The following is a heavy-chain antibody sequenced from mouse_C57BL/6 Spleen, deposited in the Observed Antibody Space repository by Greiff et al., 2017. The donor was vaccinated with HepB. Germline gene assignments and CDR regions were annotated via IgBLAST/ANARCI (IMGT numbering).Heavy chain of an antibody. CDR3: ARDHYDYGGAMDY. Sequence: EVHLVESEGGLVQPGSSMKLSCTASGFTFSDYYMAWVRQVPEKGLEWVANINYDGSSTYYLDSLKSRFIISRDNAKNILYLQMSSLKSEDTATYYCARDHYDYGGAMDYWGQGTSVTVSS. V-gene: IGHV5-16*01. D-gene: IGHD2-4*01. J-gene: IGHJ4*01. CDR2: INYDGSST. CDR1: GFTFSDYY.